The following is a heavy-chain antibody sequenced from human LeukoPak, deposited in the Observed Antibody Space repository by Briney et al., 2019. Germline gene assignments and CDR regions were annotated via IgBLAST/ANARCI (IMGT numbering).Heavy chain of an antibody. CDR3: ARNGVYSADY. CDR2: IYTSGST. CDR1: GGSISSYY. V-gene: IGHV4-4*07. Sequence: SETLSLTCTVSGGSISSYYWSWIRQPAGKGLEWIGRIYTSGSTNYNPSLKSRVTISVDKSKNQFSLILTSVTAADTAVYYCARNGVYSADYWGQGTLVTVSS. D-gene: IGHD4-17*01. J-gene: IGHJ4*02.